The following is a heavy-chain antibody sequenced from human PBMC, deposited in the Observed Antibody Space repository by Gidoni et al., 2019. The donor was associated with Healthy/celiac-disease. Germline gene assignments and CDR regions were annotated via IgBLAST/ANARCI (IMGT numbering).Heavy chain of an antibody. D-gene: IGHD3-22*01. CDR1: GFTVSSNY. CDR3: ARVGSSGYYSAWYFDY. Sequence: EVQLVESGGGLVQPGGSLRLSCAASGFTVSSNYMRGVRQAPGKGLEWVSVIYSGGSTYYADSVKGRFTISRDNSKNTLYLQMNSLRAEDTAVYYCARVGSSGYYSAWYFDYWGQGTLVTVSS. V-gene: IGHV3-66*01. CDR2: IYSGGST. J-gene: IGHJ4*02.